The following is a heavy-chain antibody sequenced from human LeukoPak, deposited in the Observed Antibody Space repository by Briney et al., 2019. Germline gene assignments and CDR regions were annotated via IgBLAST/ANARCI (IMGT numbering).Heavy chain of an antibody. CDR3: ARDVFGVVTPLHDAFDI. CDR1: GGTFSSYT. D-gene: IGHD3-3*01. CDR2: IIPILGIA. Sequence: GSSVKVSCKASGGTFSSYTISWVRQAPGQGLEWMGRIIPILGIANYAQKFQGRVTITADKSTSTAYMELSSLRSEDTAVYYCARDVFGVVTPLHDAFDIWGQGTMVTVSS. V-gene: IGHV1-69*04. J-gene: IGHJ3*02.